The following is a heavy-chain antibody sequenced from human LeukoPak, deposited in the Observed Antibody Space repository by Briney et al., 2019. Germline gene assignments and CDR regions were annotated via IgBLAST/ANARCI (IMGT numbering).Heavy chain of an antibody. Sequence: ASVKVSCKASGYTFTSYYMHWVRQAPGQGLEWMGIINPSGGSTSYAQKFQGRVTMTRDTSTSTVYMELSSLRSEDTAVYYCARGGGYCSSTSCYPRGWFDPWGQGTLVTVSS. CDR3: ARGGGYCSSTSCYPRGWFDP. V-gene: IGHV1-46*01. D-gene: IGHD2-2*03. CDR2: INPSGGST. J-gene: IGHJ5*02. CDR1: GYTFTSYY.